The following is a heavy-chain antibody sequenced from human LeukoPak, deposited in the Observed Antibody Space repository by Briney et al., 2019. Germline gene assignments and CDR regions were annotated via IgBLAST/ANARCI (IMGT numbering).Heavy chain of an antibody. CDR1: GYSISSGYY. CDR2: IYHSGST. D-gene: IGHD4-17*01. CDR3: ARRGSGGDYGPYFQH. V-gene: IGHV4-38-2*02. J-gene: IGHJ1*01. Sequence: SETLSLTCTVSGYSISSGYYWGWIRQPPGKGLEWIGSIYHSGSTYYNPSLKSRVTISVDTSKNQFSLKLSSVTAADTAVYYCARRGSGGDYGPYFQHWGQGTLVTVSS.